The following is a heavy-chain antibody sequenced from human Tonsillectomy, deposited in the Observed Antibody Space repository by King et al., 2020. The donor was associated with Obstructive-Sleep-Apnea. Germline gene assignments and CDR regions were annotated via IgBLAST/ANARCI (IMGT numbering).Heavy chain of an antibody. CDR1: GGSTSSYH. V-gene: IGHV4-59*01. CDR3: AGGWIVDAPMGPNFDY. D-gene: IGHD5-18*01. Sequence: VQLQESGPGLVKPSETLSLTCSVSGGSTSSYHWSWVRQPPGKGLEWIGYIYYSGSTTYNPSLKSRVTISVDTSKNQVSLKLSSVTAADTAVYYCAGGWIVDAPMGPNFDYWGQGMLVTVSS. J-gene: IGHJ4*02. CDR2: IYYSGST.